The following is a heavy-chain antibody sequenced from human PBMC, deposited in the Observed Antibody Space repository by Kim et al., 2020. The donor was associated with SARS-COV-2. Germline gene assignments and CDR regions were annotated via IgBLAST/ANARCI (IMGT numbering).Heavy chain of an antibody. V-gene: IGHV5-51*01. J-gene: IGHJ5*02. Sequence: GESLKISCKGSGYSFTSYWIGWVRQMPGKGLEWMGIIYPGDSDTRYSPSFQGQVTISADKSISTAYLQWSSLKASDTAMYYCARGRAELGFGELFARWFDPWGQGTLLPVSS. CDR3: ARGRAELGFGELFARWFDP. D-gene: IGHD3-10*01. CDR2: IYPGDSDT. CDR1: GYSFTSYW.